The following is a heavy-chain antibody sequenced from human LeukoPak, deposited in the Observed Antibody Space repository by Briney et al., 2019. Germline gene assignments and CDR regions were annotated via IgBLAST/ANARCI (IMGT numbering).Heavy chain of an antibody. CDR2: ISSSSSYI. Sequence: GGSLRLSCAASGFTFSSYSMNWVRQAPGKGLEWVSSISSSSSYIYYADSVKGRFTISRDSAKNSLYLQMNSLRAEDTAVYYCARDKIAGATTLDYWGQGTLVTVSS. J-gene: IGHJ4*02. CDR1: GFTFSSYS. CDR3: ARDKIAGATTLDY. V-gene: IGHV3-21*01. D-gene: IGHD1-26*01.